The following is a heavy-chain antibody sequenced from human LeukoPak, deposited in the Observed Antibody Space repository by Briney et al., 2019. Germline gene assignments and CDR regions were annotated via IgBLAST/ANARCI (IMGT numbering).Heavy chain of an antibody. D-gene: IGHD1-26*01. V-gene: IGHV3-30*18. CDR3: EKDRTVVGPLSFDY. CDR1: GFPFSTFG. Sequence: GGSLRLSCSASGFPFSTFGMHWVRQAPGKGLEWVAAIAYDGSVKYYPHPLKGRLTICRDNHRTTLYLQMHSLRAEDAAVYYCEKDRTVVGPLSFDYWRLGTVVSVS. J-gene: IGHJ4*02. CDR2: IAYDGSVK.